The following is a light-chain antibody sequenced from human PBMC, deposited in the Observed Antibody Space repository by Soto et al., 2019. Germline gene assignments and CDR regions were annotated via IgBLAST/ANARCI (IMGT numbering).Light chain of an antibody. CDR3: SSYGGSNTVV. Sequence: QSALTQPASVSGSPGQSIAISCTGTSSDVGNYNYVSWYQHHPGKVPKLMIYEVSNRPSGISDRFSGSKSGNTASLTISGLQPDDEADYYCSSYGGSNTVVFGGGTKLTVL. CDR1: SSDVGNYNY. CDR2: EVS. V-gene: IGLV2-14*01. J-gene: IGLJ2*01.